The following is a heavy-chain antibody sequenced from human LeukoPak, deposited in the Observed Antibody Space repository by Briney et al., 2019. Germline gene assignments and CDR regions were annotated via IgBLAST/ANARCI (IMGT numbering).Heavy chain of an antibody. D-gene: IGHD6-19*01. V-gene: IGHV4-4*07. J-gene: IGHJ6*02. CDR2: IYTSGST. Sequence: SETLSLTCTVSGGSISSYYWSWIRQPAGKGLEWIGRIYTSGSTNYNPSLKSRVTMSVDTSKNQFSLKLSSVTAADTAVYYCARDYSSGDSYGTDVWGQGTTVTVSS. CDR1: GGSISSYY. CDR3: ARDYSSGDSYGTDV.